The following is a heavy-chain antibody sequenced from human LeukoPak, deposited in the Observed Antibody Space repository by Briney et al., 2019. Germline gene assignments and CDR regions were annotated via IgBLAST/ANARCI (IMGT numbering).Heavy chain of an antibody. CDR1: GYTSTSYG. J-gene: IGHJ4*02. CDR2: ISVYNGNT. D-gene: IGHD2-2*03. Sequence: ASVKVSCQASGYTSTSYGISWVRQAPGQGLEWMGGISVYNGNTNYAQKLQGRATMTTDTSTSTAYMELRSLRSDDTAVYYCARPRGGYCSSTSCQLFDYWGQGTLVTVSS. CDR3: ARPRGGYCSSTSCQLFDY. V-gene: IGHV1-18*01.